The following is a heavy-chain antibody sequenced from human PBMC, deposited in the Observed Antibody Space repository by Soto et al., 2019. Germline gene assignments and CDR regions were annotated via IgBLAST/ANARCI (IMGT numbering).Heavy chain of an antibody. CDR2: IIPIFGTA. Sequence: ASVKVSCKASGGTFSSYAISWVRQAPGQGLEWMGGIIPIFGTANYAQKFQGRVTITADESTSTAYMELSSLRSEDTAVYYCARSTIFGVVIWYYFDYWGQGTLVTVSS. D-gene: IGHD3-3*01. J-gene: IGHJ4*02. CDR3: ARSTIFGVVIWYYFDY. V-gene: IGHV1-69*13. CDR1: GGTFSSYA.